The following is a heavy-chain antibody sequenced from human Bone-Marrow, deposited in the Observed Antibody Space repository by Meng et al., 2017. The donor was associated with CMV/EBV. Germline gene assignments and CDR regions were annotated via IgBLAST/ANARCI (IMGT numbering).Heavy chain of an antibody. CDR1: GFTFSSYS. CDR3: ARARYHYYDSLSDAFDI. CDR2: ISSSSSYI. J-gene: IGHJ3*02. D-gene: IGHD3-22*01. V-gene: IGHV3-21*01. Sequence: GGSLRLSCAASGFTFSSYSMNWVRQAPGKGLEWVSSISSSSSYIYYADSVKGRFTISRDNAKKSLYPQMNSLRAEDTAVYYCARARYHYYDSLSDAFDIWGQGTMVTVPS.